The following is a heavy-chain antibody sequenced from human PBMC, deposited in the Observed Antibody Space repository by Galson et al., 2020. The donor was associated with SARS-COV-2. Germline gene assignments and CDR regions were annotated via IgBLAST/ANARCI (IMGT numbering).Heavy chain of an antibody. V-gene: IGHV3-72*01. CDR3: VRWSAGSADS. CDR1: GFTLSDHY. CDR2: SKNRRNSYTT. J-gene: IGHJ4*02. Sequence: GESLKISFAASGFTLSDHYIDLVRQPPGKGLEWVARSKNRRNSYTTEYAASVNGRFTISRDDSKNSLYLQMNSLKTEDTAVYYCVRWSAGSADSWGEGHLDTVSS. D-gene: IGHD2-15*01.